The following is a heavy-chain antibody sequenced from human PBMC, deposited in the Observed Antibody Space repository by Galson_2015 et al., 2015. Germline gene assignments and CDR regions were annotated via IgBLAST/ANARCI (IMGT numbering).Heavy chain of an antibody. J-gene: IGHJ6*02. Sequence: SVKVSCKASGYTFTSYAMHWVRQAPGQRLEWMGWINAGNGNTKYSQKFQGRVTITRDTSAGTAYMELSSLRSEDTAVYYCATDIVVVPAARYGMDVWGQGTTVTVSS. CDR1: GYTFTSYA. CDR2: INAGNGNT. D-gene: IGHD2-2*01. V-gene: IGHV1-3*01. CDR3: ATDIVVVPAARYGMDV.